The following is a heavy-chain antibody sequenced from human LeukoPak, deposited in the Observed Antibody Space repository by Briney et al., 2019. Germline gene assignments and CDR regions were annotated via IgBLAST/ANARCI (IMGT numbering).Heavy chain of an antibody. Sequence: SETLSLTCAVYGGSFSGYYWSWIRQPPGKGLEWIGYIYYSGSTNYNPSLKSRVTISVDTSKNQFSLKLSSVTAADTAVYYCARDRIVVVTATPDWYFDLWGRGTLVTVSS. CDR3: ARDRIVVVTATPDWYFDL. D-gene: IGHD2-21*02. V-gene: IGHV4-59*01. CDR2: IYYSGST. CDR1: GGSFSGYY. J-gene: IGHJ2*01.